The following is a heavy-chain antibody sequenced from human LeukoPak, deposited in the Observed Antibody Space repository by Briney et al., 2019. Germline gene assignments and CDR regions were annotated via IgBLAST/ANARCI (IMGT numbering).Heavy chain of an antibody. CDR2: ISYDGNNK. Sequence: PGRSLRLSGAASGFTSSTYAMHWVRQAPGRGLEWVAVISYDGNNKYYGDSVKGRFTISRDNSRDTLYLQMNNLRVEDTAVYYCAKGGYSSSSLPDYWGQGTLVTVSS. CDR1: GFTSSTYA. CDR3: AKGGYSSSSLPDY. J-gene: IGHJ4*02. D-gene: IGHD6-6*01. V-gene: IGHV3-30-3*01.